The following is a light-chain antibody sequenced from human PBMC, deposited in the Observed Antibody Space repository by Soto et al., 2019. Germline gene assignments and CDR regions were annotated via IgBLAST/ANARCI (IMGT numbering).Light chain of an antibody. CDR2: GNN. Sequence: QSVLAQPPSWFGAPGQGVTISGIGGASNFGSGYDVQWYQQLPGRAPKFLISGNNDRPSGLPDRFSASKSGTSASLAITGLQAEDEADYYCQTYDTSLSAYVFGTGTKLTVL. CDR3: QTYDTSLSAYV. J-gene: IGLJ1*01. V-gene: IGLV1-40*01. CDR1: ASNFGSGYD.